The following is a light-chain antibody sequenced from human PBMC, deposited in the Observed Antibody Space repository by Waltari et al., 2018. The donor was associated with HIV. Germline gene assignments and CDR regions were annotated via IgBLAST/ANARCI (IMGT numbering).Light chain of an antibody. CDR1: HDILND. V-gene: IGKV1-33*01. CDR2: DAT. CDR3: QHYENLTRT. J-gene: IGKJ1*01. Sequence: LQMTPSPSSLSASVGNRVTITCQASHDILNDLNWYQQKPGKAPKLLIYDATNLEAGVPSRFSGSGSGTDFTFAISGLQPEDIATYYCQHYENLTRTFGQGTKMGI.